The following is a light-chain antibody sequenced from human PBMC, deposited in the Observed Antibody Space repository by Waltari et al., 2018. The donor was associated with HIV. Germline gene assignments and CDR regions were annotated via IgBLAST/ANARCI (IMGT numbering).Light chain of an antibody. Sequence: DIQMTQSPSSLSASVGDRVTITCRASQIITNYLNWYQKKPGKAPTVLIYAASILQSGVPARFSGSGYETDFTLIITRLQPEDSATYYCQQSYSLPQTFGQGTKVEIK. CDR2: AAS. V-gene: IGKV1-39*01. CDR3: QQSYSLPQT. CDR1: QIITNY. J-gene: IGKJ1*01.